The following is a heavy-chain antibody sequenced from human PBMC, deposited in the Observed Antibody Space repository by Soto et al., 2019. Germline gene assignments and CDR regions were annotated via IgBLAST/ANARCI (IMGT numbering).Heavy chain of an antibody. V-gene: IGHV3-7*01. J-gene: IGHJ4*02. CDR2: INPVESEK. Sequence: EVQLVESGGGLVQPGGFLRLSCAASGFTFSNSWMSWVRQAPGKGLEWVADINPVESEKYYVDSVKGRFTVSRDNAKNSLYLQMNSLRVEDTALYYCARDPAWGSLDYWGLGTLVTVSS. CDR1: GFTFSNSW. D-gene: IGHD7-27*01. CDR3: ARDPAWGSLDY.